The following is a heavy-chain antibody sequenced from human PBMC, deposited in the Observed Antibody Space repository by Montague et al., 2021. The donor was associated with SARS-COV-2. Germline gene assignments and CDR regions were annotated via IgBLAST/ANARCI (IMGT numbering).Heavy chain of an antibody. CDR2: IKEDGSEK. D-gene: IGHD3-9*01. J-gene: IGHJ4*02. Sequence: SLRLSCAASGFTFRMYWMNWVRQAPGKGLEWVATIKEDGSEKHYVDSMKGRFTISRDNAKNSLYLQMNSLRAEDTAVYYCARDLRYFDWLFHSSGYYNYFDYWGQGTLVTVSS. CDR3: ARDLRYFDWLFHSSGYYNYFDY. CDR1: GFTFRMYW. V-gene: IGHV3-7*01.